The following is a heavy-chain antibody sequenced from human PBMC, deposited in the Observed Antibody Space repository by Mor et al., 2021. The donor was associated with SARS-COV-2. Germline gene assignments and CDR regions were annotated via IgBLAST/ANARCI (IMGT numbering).Heavy chain of an antibody. V-gene: IGHV4-34*01. Sequence: SRVTISVDTSKNQFSLKLSSVTAADTAVYYCARSLCSSTSCYPRYYYYGMDVWGQGTTVTVSS. D-gene: IGHD2-2*01. CDR3: ARSLCSSTSCYPRYYYYGMDV. J-gene: IGHJ6*02.